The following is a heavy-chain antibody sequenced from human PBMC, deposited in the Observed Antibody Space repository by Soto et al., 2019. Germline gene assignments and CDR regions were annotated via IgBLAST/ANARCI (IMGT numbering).Heavy chain of an antibody. CDR2: TSSDGSRS. J-gene: IGHJ4*02. D-gene: IGHD2-21*01. CDR1: GFTFSTYA. Sequence: QVQLVESGGGVVQPQRSLRLSCAASGFTFSTYAMHWVRQAPGKGLEWVATTSSDGSRSYYADSVKGRFTISRDNSKSTTLLQMNSLRAEDTAVYYCAKDLHIVVISSAVFDSWGQGTLVTVSS. CDR3: AKDLHIVVISSAVFDS. V-gene: IGHV3-30*18.